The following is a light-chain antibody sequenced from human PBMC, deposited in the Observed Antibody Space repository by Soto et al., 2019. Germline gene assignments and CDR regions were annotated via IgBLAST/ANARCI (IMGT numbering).Light chain of an antibody. V-gene: IGLV2-14*01. CDR3: SSFSSSSTPYV. J-gene: IGLJ1*01. Sequence: QSVLTQPASVSGSPGQSITISCTGTSSDVGGYKYVSWYQQHPGKAPKLMIFEVNSRPSGVSNRFPGSKSGNTASLTISGLRAEDEADYYCSSFSSSSTPYVFGTGTKVTVL. CDR1: SSDVGGYKY. CDR2: EVN.